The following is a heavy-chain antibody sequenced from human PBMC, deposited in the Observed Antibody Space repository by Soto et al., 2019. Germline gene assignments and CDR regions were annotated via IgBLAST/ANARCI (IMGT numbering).Heavy chain of an antibody. J-gene: IGHJ4*02. CDR1: GFTFDDYA. V-gene: IGHV3-9*01. CDR3: AKDFGSGTVTTTFFDY. D-gene: IGHD4-17*01. CDR2: IRWNSGSI. Sequence: EVPLVESGGGLVQPGRSLRLSCATSGFTFDDYAMHWVRQAPGKGLEWVSGIRWNSGSISYADSVKGRFTISRDNAKNSLYLQMNSLRAEDTALYYCAKDFGSGTVTTTFFDYWGQGTLVTVSS.